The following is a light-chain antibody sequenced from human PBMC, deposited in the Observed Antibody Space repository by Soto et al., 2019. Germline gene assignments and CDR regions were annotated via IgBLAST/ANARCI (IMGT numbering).Light chain of an antibody. Sequence: QSALTQPRSVSGSPGQSVTISCTGTSSDVGGYNYVSWYQQHPGKAPKLMIYDVSKRPSGVPDRFSGSKSGNTASLTISGLQAEDEADYYCCSYAGSLVVFGGGTKLTGL. CDR3: CSYAGSLVV. CDR2: DVS. J-gene: IGLJ2*01. CDR1: SSDVGGYNY. V-gene: IGLV2-11*01.